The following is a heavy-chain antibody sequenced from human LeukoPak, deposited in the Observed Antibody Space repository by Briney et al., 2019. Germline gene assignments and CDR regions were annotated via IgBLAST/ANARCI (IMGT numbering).Heavy chain of an antibody. CDR1: GFSFSRYR. Sequence: GGSLRLSCAASGFSFSRYRMNWVRQAPGKGLEWVSSVSNSGDYIHYADSVKGRFTISRDNSKNSLYLQMSSLRAEDTAVYYCARQHVDIVATITRSYYSYMDVWGKGTTVTISS. CDR2: VSNSGDYI. CDR3: ARQHVDIVATITRSYYSYMDV. J-gene: IGHJ6*03. D-gene: IGHD5-12*01. V-gene: IGHV3-21*06.